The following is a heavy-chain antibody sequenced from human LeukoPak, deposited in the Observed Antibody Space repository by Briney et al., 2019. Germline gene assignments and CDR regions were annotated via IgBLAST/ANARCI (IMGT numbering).Heavy chain of an antibody. V-gene: IGHV1-69*13. Sequence: ASVKVSCKASGGTFSSHAFSWVRQAPGHGLEWMGGIIPIFGTANYAQKFQGRVTITADESTSTAYMELSSLRSEDTAVYYCAREWADAFDIWGQGTMVTVSS. CDR1: GGTFSSHA. CDR3: AREWADAFDI. CDR2: IIPIFGTA. J-gene: IGHJ3*02. D-gene: IGHD1-26*01.